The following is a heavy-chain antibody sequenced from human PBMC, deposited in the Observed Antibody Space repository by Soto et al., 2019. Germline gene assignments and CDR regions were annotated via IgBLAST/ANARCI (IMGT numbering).Heavy chain of an antibody. V-gene: IGHV3-33*01. Sequence: GGSLRLSCAASGFTFSSYGMHWVRQAPGKGLEWVAVIWYDGSNKYYADSVKGRFAISRDNSKNTLYLQMNSLRAEDTAVYYCARDGGNYYDSSATEGNNWFDPWGQGTLVTVSS. J-gene: IGHJ5*02. CDR2: IWYDGSNK. D-gene: IGHD3-22*01. CDR1: GFTFSSYG. CDR3: ARDGGNYYDSSATEGNNWFDP.